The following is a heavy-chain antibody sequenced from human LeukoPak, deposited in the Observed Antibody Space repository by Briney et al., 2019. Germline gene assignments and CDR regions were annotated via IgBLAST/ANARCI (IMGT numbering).Heavy chain of an antibody. Sequence: PSETLPLTCAVYGGSFSGYYWSWIRQPPGKGLEWIGEINHSGSTNYNPSLKSRVTISVDTSKNQFSLKLSSVTAADTAVYYCARGRSRTGEVDYWGQGTLVTVSS. CDR1: GGSFSGYY. J-gene: IGHJ4*02. CDR3: ARGRSRTGEVDY. V-gene: IGHV4-34*01. D-gene: IGHD3-10*01. CDR2: INHSGST.